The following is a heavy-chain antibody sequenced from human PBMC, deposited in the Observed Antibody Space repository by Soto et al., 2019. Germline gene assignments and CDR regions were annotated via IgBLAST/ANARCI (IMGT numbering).Heavy chain of an antibody. CDR3: AAGTWEMDSYYYMDV. V-gene: IGHV4-4*02. CDR2: IYHSGST. J-gene: IGHJ6*03. Sequence: QVQLQESGPGLVKPSGTLSLTCAVSSGSISSSNWWSWVRQPPGKGLEWIGEIYHSGSTNYNPSLKSRVTISVDKSKNQFSLKLSSVTAADTVVYYCAAGTWEMDSYYYMDVWGKGTTVTVSS. CDR1: SGSISSSNW. D-gene: IGHD6-13*01.